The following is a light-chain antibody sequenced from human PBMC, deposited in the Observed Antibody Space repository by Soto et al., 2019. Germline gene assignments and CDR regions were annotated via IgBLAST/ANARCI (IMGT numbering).Light chain of an antibody. J-gene: IGLJ1*01. V-gene: IGLV1-40*01. CDR3: QSCDGSLTAFYV. CDR1: SSNIGAGYD. Sequence: QSVLTQPPSVSGAPGQRVTISCTGSSSNIGAGYDVHWYQQLPETAPKLLNYRNTNRPSGVPDRFSGSKSGTSASLAITGLQAEVEANNYCQSCDGSLTAFYVSGTGTKVPVL. CDR2: RNT.